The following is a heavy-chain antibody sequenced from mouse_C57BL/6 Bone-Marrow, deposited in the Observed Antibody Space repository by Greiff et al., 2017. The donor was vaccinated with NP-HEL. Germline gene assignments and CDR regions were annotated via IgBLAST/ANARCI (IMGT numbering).Heavy chain of an antibody. V-gene: IGHV5-4*03. D-gene: IGHD2-5*01. CDR1: GFTFSSSA. J-gene: IGHJ2*01. CDR2: ISDGGSYT. CDR3: ARADYSNYDY. Sequence: EVKLVESGGGLVKPGGSLKLSCAASGFTFSSSAMSWVRQTPEKRLEWVATISDGGSYTYYPDNVKGRFTISRDNAKNNLYLQMSHLKSEDTAMYYCARADYSNYDYWGQGTTLTVSS.